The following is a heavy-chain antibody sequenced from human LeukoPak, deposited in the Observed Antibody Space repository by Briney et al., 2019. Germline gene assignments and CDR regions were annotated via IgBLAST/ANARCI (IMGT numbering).Heavy chain of an antibody. CDR3: AKNDRWELCLDY. CDR1: GFTFSSYA. V-gene: IGHV3-30*18. CDR2: ISYDGSNK. J-gene: IGHJ4*02. D-gene: IGHD1-26*01. Sequence: PGGSLRLSCAASGFTFSSYAMSWVRQAPGKGLEWVAVISYDGSNKYYADSVKGRFTISRDNSKNTLYLQMNSLRAEDTAVYYCAKNDRWELCLDYWGQGTLVTVSS.